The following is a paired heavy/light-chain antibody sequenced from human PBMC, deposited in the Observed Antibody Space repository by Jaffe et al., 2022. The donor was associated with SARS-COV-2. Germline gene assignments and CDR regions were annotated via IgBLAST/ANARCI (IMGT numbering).Heavy chain of an antibody. CDR3: VRDSDYYRSDC. V-gene: IGHV3-7*01. J-gene: IGHJ4*02. D-gene: IGHD4-17*01. Sequence: EVHLVESGGGLVQPGGSLRLSCAASGFTFSAYWMGWVRQAPGKGLEWVASIMKDGGHRKHVDSVEGRFSISRDNAKNSLFLQMNSLRVEDTAVYYCVRDSDYYRSDCWGQGTLVTVSS. CDR1: GFTFSAYW. CDR2: IMKDGGHR.
Light chain of an antibody. CDR3: CAFAGDYTLGV. CDR1: TSDVGGYNY. Sequence: QSALTQPRSVSGSPGQSVTISCTGTTSDVGGYNYVSWYQQHAGKAPEMILYDVLKRPSGVPDRFSGSKSGNTASLTISGLQVEDEADYYCCAFAGDYTLGVFGTGTKVTVL. CDR2: DVL. V-gene: IGLV2-11*01. J-gene: IGLJ1*01.